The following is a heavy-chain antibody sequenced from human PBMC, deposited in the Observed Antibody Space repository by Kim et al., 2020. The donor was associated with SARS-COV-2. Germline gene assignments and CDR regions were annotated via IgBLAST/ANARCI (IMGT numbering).Heavy chain of an antibody. CDR1: GFTISNYW. V-gene: IGHV3-7*01. Sequence: GGSLRLSCAASGFTISNYWMKWVRQAPGKGLEWVAIIKQDGAEKYYLDSVKGRFTISRDNAKSSLYLQMNSLRAEDTAMYYCLSAVGVDAYDIWGQGTMVTVSS. CDR2: IKQDGAEK. J-gene: IGHJ3*02. D-gene: IGHD2-21*01. CDR3: LSAVGVDAYDI.